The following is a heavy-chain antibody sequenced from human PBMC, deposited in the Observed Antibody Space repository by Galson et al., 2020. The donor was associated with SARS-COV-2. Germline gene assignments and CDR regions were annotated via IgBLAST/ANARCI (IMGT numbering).Heavy chain of an antibody. Sequence: GGSLRLSCAASGFTFSSYAMSWVRQAPGKGLEWVSAISGSGGSTYYADSVKGRFTISRDNSKNTLYLQMNSLRAEDTAVYYCAKTRLGLYYDSSGYYLPQPDYWGQGTLVTVSS. CDR3: AKTRLGLYYDSSGYYLPQPDY. CDR1: GFTFSSYA. D-gene: IGHD3-22*01. V-gene: IGHV3-23*01. CDR2: ISGSGGST. J-gene: IGHJ4*02.